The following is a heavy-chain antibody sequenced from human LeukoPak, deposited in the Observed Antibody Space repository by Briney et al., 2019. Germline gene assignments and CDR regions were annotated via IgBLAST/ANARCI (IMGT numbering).Heavy chain of an antibody. CDR1: GYSISSGFY. V-gene: IGHV4-38-2*01. CDR2: IYYTGSS. J-gene: IGHJ4*02. D-gene: IGHD2-2*01. Sequence: PSETLSLTCAVSGYSISSGFYWGWIRQPPGKGLEWIGIIYYTGSSYSSPSLKSRVTISVDTSKNQFSLKLSSVSAADTAVYYCARNYCSSTSCHRGDFDSWGQGTLVTVSS. CDR3: ARNYCSSTSCHRGDFDS.